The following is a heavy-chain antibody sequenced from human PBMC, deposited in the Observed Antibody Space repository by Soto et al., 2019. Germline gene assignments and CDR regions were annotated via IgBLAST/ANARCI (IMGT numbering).Heavy chain of an antibody. CDR1: GLTFSIYA. CDR2: ISGSGGST. Sequence: GGSLRLSCAASGLTFSIYAMSWFRQAPGKGLEWVSAISGSGGSTYYADSVKGRFTISRDNSKNTLYLQMNSLRAEDTAVYYCAKDYPPYSSGWYGAFDAFDIWGQGTMVTVSS. D-gene: IGHD6-19*01. J-gene: IGHJ3*02. V-gene: IGHV3-23*01. CDR3: AKDYPPYSSGWYGAFDAFDI.